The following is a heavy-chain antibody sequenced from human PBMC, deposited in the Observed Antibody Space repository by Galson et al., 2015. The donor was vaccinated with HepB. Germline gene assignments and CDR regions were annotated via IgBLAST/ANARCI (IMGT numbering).Heavy chain of an antibody. J-gene: IGHJ4*02. Sequence: SETLSLTCTVSGGSISSYYWSWIRQPPGKGLEWVGYVYYIGTTNYNPSLKSRVTISVDTSKNQFSLKLSSVTAADTAVYYCARHPGLAYFDYWGQGTLVAVSS. D-gene: IGHD3-10*01. CDR3: ARHPGLAYFDY. CDR1: GGSISSYY. V-gene: IGHV4-59*08. CDR2: VYYIGTT.